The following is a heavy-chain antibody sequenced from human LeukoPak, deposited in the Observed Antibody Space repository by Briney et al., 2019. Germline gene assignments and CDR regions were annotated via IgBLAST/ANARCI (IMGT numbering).Heavy chain of an antibody. J-gene: IGHJ4*02. V-gene: IGHV2-5*02. Sequence: SGPTLVNPTQTLTLTCTFSGVSLSTTGGDALCIRQPPGKALEWLALIYWDDDRLYSQSLKSRLTITKDTSKNQVVLTITNMDPVDTATYYCAYNPQLNYWGQGTLVTVSS. CDR3: AYNPQLNY. D-gene: IGHD1-14*01. CDR2: IYWDDDR. CDR1: GVSLSTTGGD.